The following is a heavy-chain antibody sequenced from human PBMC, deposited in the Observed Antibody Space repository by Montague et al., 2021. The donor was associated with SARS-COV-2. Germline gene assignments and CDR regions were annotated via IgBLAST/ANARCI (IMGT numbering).Heavy chain of an antibody. Sequence: SETLSLTCTVSGGSIITTNYWCWFRQPPGKGLEWIGGIYHDCSTNYNPSLNSRVTISVDTSKNQFSLQLSSLTAAATALYYCASAGGFDDESDVWGQGTLVIVSS. J-gene: IGHJ4*02. D-gene: IGHD3-10*01. CDR1: GGSIITTNY. CDR2: IYHDCST. V-gene: IGHV4-4*02. CDR3: ASAGGFDDESDV.